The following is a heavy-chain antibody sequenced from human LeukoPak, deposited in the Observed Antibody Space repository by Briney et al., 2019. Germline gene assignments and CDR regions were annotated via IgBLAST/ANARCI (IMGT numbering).Heavy chain of an antibody. J-gene: IGHJ4*02. Sequence: PSQTLSLTCTVSGGSISTGSDYWSWIRQAAGKGLEWIGRIYTSGSTDYNPSLRSRVTISVDTSKNQFSLKLSSVTAADTAVYYCARGHLLWFGYWGQGTLVTVSS. CDR3: ARGHLLWFGY. V-gene: IGHV4-61*02. CDR1: GGSISTGSDY. CDR2: IYTSGST. D-gene: IGHD3-10*01.